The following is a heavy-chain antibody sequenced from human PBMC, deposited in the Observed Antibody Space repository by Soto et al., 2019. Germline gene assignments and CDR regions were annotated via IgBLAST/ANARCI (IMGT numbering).Heavy chain of an antibody. V-gene: IGHV2-5*02. CDR1: GFSLSTSAVV. J-gene: IGHJ1*01. D-gene: IGHD3-10*01. CDR3: THSLTMVRGQDLEYFQH. CDR2: IYGDDDK. Sequence: QITLKESGPTLLKPTQPLTLTCTFSGFSLSTSAVVVGWIRQPPGKALEWLALIYGDDDKRYSPSLKSRLTISXXTSKNQVVPTMTTMDPVDTAPYFSTHSLTMVRGQDLEYFQHWGQGTLPTVTS.